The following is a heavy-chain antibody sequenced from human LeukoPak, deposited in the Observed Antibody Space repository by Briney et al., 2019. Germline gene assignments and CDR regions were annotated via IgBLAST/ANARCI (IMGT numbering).Heavy chain of an antibody. V-gene: IGHV5-51*01. Sequence: GESLKISCKGSGYSFTSYWIGWVRQMPGKGLEWMGIIYPGDSDTRYSPSFQGRVTISADKSISTAYLQWSSLKASDTAMYYCARQSEDYYDSSGYYGLGKWGQGTLVTVSS. CDR1: GYSFTSYW. CDR2: IYPGDSDT. J-gene: IGHJ4*02. CDR3: ARQSEDYYDSSGYYGLGK. D-gene: IGHD3-22*01.